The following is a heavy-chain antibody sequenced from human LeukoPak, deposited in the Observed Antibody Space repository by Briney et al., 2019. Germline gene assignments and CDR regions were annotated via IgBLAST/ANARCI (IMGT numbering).Heavy chain of an antibody. V-gene: IGHV5-51*01. CDR2: IYPGDSDT. CDR1: GYTFSSYW. CDR3: ARQNDFRLDY. Sequence: RGESLKISCKGSGYTFSSYWIGWVRQLPGKGLEWMGIIYPGDSDTRYSPSLQGQVTISVDTSIGTAYLQWSSPKASDTAIYYCARQNDFRLDYWGQGTLVTVSS. J-gene: IGHJ4*02. D-gene: IGHD3-3*01.